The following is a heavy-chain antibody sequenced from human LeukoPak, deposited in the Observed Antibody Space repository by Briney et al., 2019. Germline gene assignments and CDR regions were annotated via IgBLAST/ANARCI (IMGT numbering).Heavy chain of an antibody. V-gene: IGHV3-48*03. CDR2: ISSSGRTI. CDR1: GFTSSSYE. J-gene: IGHJ6*03. CDR3: ARDHRDYGDFNTPSLYYYYYYMDV. Sequence: GRSLRLSCAASGFTSSSYEMNWVRHAPGKGLEWVSYISSSGRTIYYTDSVKGRFTISRDNAKHSLYLQMNSLRAEDTAVYYCARDHRDYGDFNTPSLYYYYYYMDVWGKGTTVTISS. D-gene: IGHD4-17*01.